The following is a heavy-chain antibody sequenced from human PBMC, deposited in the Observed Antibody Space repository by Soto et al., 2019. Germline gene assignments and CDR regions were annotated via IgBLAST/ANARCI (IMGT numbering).Heavy chain of an antibody. D-gene: IGHD2-15*01. J-gene: IGHJ6*02. V-gene: IGHV1-24*01. CDR2: FDPEDAET. Sequence: SVKVSCKVSGYTLTELSMHWVRQPPGKGLEWMGGFDPEDAETIYARRFQGRVTMTEDTSADTAYMELSSLRSEDTAVYYCAAGVVPYGMDVWGQGTTVTVSS. CDR3: AAGVVPYGMDV. CDR1: GYTLTELS.